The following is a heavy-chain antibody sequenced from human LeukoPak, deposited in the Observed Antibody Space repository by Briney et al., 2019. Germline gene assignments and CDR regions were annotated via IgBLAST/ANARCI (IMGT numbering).Heavy chain of an antibody. CDR2: INPDTGDT. D-gene: IGHD5-18*01. Sequence: ASVKVSCKASGYTFTDYYIHWVRQAPGQGLEWMGCINPDTGDTKFAQKFQGGATMTRDTSSTTAYMELSRLRSDDTAVYFCAKDASPWIQLWFDSWGQGTLVTVSS. CDR1: GYTFTDYY. V-gene: IGHV1-2*02. CDR3: AKDASPWIQLWFDS. J-gene: IGHJ5*01.